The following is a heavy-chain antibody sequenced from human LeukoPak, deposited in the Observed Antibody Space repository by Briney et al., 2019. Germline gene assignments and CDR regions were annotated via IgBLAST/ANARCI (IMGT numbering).Heavy chain of an antibody. J-gene: IGHJ5*02. CDR1: GGSISSYY. V-gene: IGHV4-4*09. CDR3: ARGNDGWFDP. CDR2: IYTSGST. D-gene: IGHD1-1*01. Sequence: SETLSLTCTVSGGSISSYYWSWIRQPPGKGLEWIGYIYTSGSTNYNPSLKSRVTISVDTSKNQFSLKLSSVTAADTAVYYCARGNDGWFDPWGQGTLVTVSS.